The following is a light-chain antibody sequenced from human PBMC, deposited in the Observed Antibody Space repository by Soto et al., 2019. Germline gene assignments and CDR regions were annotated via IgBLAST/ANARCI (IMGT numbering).Light chain of an antibody. V-gene: IGKV3-11*01. CDR1: QSVSSY. CDR3: QQRSNWPPLT. CDR2: DAS. J-gene: IGKJ4*01. Sequence: EIVLTQSPATLSLSPGERATLSCRASQSVSSYLAWYQQKPGQAPRLLIYDASNRATGIPARFSGSGSGTDFTLTISSLEPEDFAFDYCQQRSNWPPLTFGGGTKVEIK.